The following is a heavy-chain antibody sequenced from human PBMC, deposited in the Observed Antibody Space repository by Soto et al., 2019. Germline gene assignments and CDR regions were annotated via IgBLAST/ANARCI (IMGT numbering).Heavy chain of an antibody. J-gene: IGHJ4*02. CDR3: ARVPLI. Sequence: PSETLSLTCAVSGGSISSGGYSWSWIRQPPGKGLEWIGYIYHSGSTYYNQSLKSRVTISVDRSKNQFSLKLSSVTAADTAVYYCARVPLIWGQGTLVTVSS. CDR2: IYHSGST. CDR1: GGSISSGGYS. D-gene: IGHD2-8*01. V-gene: IGHV4-30-2*01.